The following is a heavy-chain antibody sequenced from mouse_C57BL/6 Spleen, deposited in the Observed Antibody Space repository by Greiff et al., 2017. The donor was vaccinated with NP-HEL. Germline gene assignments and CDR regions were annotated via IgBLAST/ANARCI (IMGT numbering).Heavy chain of an antibody. Sequence: VQRVESGPELVKPGASVKISCKASGYAFSSSWMNWVKQRPGKGLEWIGRIYPGDGDTNYTGKFKGKATLTADKSSSTAYMQLSNLTSEDSAVYFCARDSSGPRCAYWGQGTLGTVSA. V-gene: IGHV1-82*01. D-gene: IGHD3-2*02. CDR2: IYPGDGDT. J-gene: IGHJ3*01. CDR1: GYAFSSSW. CDR3: ARDSSGPRCAY.